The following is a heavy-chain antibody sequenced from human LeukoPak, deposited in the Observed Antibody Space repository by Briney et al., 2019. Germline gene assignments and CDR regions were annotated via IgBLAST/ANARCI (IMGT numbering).Heavy chain of an antibody. D-gene: IGHD3-16*01. CDR3: ARGGTDHDAFDI. CDR1: GFTFSSYG. CDR2: IWYDGSNK. V-gene: IGHV3-33*01. J-gene: IGHJ3*02. Sequence: GGSLRLSCAASGFTFSSYGMHWVRQAPGKGLEWVAVIWYDGSNKYYADSVKGRYTISRDNSKNTLYLQMNSLRAEDTAVYYCARGGTDHDAFDIWGQGTMVTVSS.